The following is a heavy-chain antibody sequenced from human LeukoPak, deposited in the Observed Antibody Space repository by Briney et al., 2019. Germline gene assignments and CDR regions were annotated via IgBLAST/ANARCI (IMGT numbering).Heavy chain of an antibody. CDR2: IYYSGST. D-gene: IGHD2-15*01. CDR1: GGSISSYY. J-gene: IGHJ3*02. Sequence: SETLSLTCTVSGGSISSYYWSWIRQPPGKGLEWIGYIYYSGSTNYNPSLKSRVTISVDTSKNQFSLKLSSVTAADTAVYYCARDAATPAFDIWGQGTMVTVSS. CDR3: ARDAATPAFDI. V-gene: IGHV4-59*12.